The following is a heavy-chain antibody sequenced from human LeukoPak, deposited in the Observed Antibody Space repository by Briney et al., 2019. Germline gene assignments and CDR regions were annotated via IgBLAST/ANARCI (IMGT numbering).Heavy chain of an antibody. D-gene: IGHD3-10*01. J-gene: IGHJ4*02. CDR3: ARGRGYGSGSPAGY. CDR1: GYTFTSYD. Sequence: ASVKVSCKASGYTFTSYDINWVRQATGQGLEWMGWMNPNSGNTGYAQKFQGRVTMTRSTSISTAYMELSGLRSEDTAVYYCARGRGYGSGSPAGYWGQGTLVTVSS. CDR2: MNPNSGNT. V-gene: IGHV1-8*01.